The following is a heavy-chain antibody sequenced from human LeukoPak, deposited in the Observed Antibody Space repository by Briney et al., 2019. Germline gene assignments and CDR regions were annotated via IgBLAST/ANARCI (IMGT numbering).Heavy chain of an antibody. V-gene: IGHV4-59*08. CDR2: IHNSGST. D-gene: IGHD4-23*01. Sequence: SETLSLTCAVYGGSLSSYYWSWIRQPPGKGLEWIGYIHNSGSTNYNPSLKSRVTIPVDTSDNQFSLKLSSVTAANTAVYYCARQGDYVGNWFDPWGQGTLVTVSP. J-gene: IGHJ5*02. CDR3: ARQGDYVGNWFDP. CDR1: GGSLSSYY.